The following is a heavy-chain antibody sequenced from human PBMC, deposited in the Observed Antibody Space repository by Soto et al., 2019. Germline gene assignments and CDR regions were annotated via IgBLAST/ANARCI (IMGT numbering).Heavy chain of an antibody. CDR1: GYTFTSYY. J-gene: IGHJ6*02. CDR3: AGPARFLEWLSPRRPKHYYYYGMDV. CDR2: INPSGGST. Sequence: VASVKVSFKASGYTFTSYYMHWVRQAPGQGLEWMGIINPSGGSTSYAQKFQGRVTMTRDTSTSTVYMELSSLRSEDTAVYYCAGPARFLEWLSPRRPKHYYYYGMDVWGQGTTVTVSS. V-gene: IGHV1-46*01. D-gene: IGHD3-3*01.